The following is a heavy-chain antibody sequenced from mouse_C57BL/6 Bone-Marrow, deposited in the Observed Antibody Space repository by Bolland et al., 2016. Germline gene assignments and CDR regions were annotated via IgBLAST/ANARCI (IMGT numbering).Heavy chain of an antibody. V-gene: IGHV5-17*01. CDR3: ARNSARAMDY. Sequence: SSGSSTIYYSDTVKGRFTISRDNAKNTLFLQMTSLRSEDTAMYYCARNSARAMDYWG. CDR2: SSGSSTI. J-gene: IGHJ4*01.